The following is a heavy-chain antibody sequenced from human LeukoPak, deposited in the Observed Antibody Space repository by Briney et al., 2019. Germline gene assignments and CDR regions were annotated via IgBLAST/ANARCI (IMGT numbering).Heavy chain of an antibody. CDR2: ISSSNI. V-gene: IGHV3-48*01. CDR3: AREGGFDY. D-gene: IGHD3-16*01. Sequence: PGGSLRLSCAASGFTFRTYSMSWVRQAPGKGLEWVSYISSSNIYYADSVKGRFTISRDNAKNSLYLQMNSLRAEDTAVYYCAREGGFDYWGQGTLVTVSS. J-gene: IGHJ4*02. CDR1: GFTFRTYS.